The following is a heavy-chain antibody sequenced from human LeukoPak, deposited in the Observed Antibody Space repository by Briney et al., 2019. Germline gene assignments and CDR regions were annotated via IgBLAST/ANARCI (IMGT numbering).Heavy chain of an antibody. J-gene: IGHJ4*02. Sequence: SETLSLTCTVSGFSISSGYYWGWIRQPPGQGLEWIGLIYHTGSTYYNPSLKSRVSILLDTSKNQFSLKLSSVTAADTAVYYCARDYDFWSGYYYWGQGTLVTVSS. CDR2: IYHTGST. V-gene: IGHV4-38-2*02. D-gene: IGHD3-3*01. CDR3: ARDYDFWSGYYY. CDR1: GFSISSGYY.